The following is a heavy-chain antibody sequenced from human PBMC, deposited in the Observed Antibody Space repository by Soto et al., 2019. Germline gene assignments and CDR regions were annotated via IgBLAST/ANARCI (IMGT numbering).Heavy chain of an antibody. CDR3: ATVGYAPRHSDS. CDR1: GGSISSRGYY. J-gene: IGHJ4*02. V-gene: IGHV4-31*03. D-gene: IGHD2-8*01. CDR2: IYYRGRT. Sequence: SETLSLTCTVFGGSISSRGYYWSCICPRPGTGLELIGFIYYRGRTYYNPSLQSRITISVDTPKNQFSLRLSSVTAADTAVYYYATVGYAPRHSDSWGQGTLVTVSS.